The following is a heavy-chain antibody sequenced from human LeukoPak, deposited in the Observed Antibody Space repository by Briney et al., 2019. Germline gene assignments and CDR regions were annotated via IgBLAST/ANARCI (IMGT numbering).Heavy chain of an antibody. Sequence: GGSLRLSCAASGFTFSSYEMNWVRQAPGKGLEWVSYISSSGSTIYYADSVEGRFTISRDNAKNSLYLQMNSLRAEDTAVYYCARVGPWVNPDYYYYYMDVWGKGTTVTVSS. J-gene: IGHJ6*03. V-gene: IGHV3-48*03. CDR2: ISSSGSTI. CDR1: GFTFSSYE. CDR3: ARVGPWVNPDYYYYYMDV. D-gene: IGHD1-14*01.